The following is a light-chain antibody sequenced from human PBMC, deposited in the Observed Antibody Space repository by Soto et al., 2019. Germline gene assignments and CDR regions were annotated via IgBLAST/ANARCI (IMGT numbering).Light chain of an antibody. J-gene: IGKJ4*01. V-gene: IGKV1-39*01. CDR1: QTISTS. CDR3: KQRFSAPLT. CDR2: KTS. Sequence: DIQMTQSPSSLSASVGDRVTITCRASQTISTSLNWYQQRPGKAPKVLIYKTSTLQSGVPSRFSGSGSGTVFTLIFSSLQPEDFATYYCKQRFSAPLTFGGGTKVDIK.